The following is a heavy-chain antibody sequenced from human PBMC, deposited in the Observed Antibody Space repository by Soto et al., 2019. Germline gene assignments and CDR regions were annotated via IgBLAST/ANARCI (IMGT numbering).Heavy chain of an antibody. V-gene: IGHV2-70*01. CDR1: GFSLSTSGMC. CDR3: ARIPGSGWTFDY. J-gene: IGHJ4*02. D-gene: IGHD6-19*01. CDR2: IDWDDDK. Sequence: SGPTLVNPTQTLTLTCTFSGFSLSTSGMCVSWIRQPSGKALEWLALIDWDDDKYYSTSLKTRLTISKDTSKNQVVLTMTNMDPVDTATYYCARIPGSGWTFDYWGQGTLVTVSS.